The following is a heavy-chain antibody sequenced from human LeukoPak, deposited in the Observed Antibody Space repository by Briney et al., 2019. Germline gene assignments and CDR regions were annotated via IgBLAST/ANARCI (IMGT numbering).Heavy chain of an antibody. V-gene: IGHV3-23*01. CDR1: GFTFSSYA. D-gene: IGHD3-3*01. J-gene: IGHJ3*02. CDR3: AKALRRITIFGVVPGDAFDI. CDR2: ISGSGGST. Sequence: GGSLRLSCAASGFTFSSYAMSWVRQAPGKGLEWVSAISGSGGSTYYADSVKGRFTISRDNSKNTLYLQMNSLRAEDTAVYYCAKALRRITIFGVVPGDAFDIWGQGTMVTVSS.